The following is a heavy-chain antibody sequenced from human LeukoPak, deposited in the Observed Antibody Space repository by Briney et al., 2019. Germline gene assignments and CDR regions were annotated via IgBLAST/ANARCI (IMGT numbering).Heavy chain of an antibody. CDR3: ARAPPTTTDYGDYLTRWDYFDY. V-gene: IGHV3-9*01. CDR2: ISWKSDSI. CDR1: GFTFDDYA. Sequence: GGSLRLSCAVSGFTFDDYAMHWGRQVPGKGLEWVSGISWKSDSIGYADSVKGRFTISRDNAKNSLYLQMNSLRAEDTALYHCARAPPTTTDYGDYLTRWDYFDYWGQGTLVTVSS. D-gene: IGHD4-17*01. J-gene: IGHJ4*02.